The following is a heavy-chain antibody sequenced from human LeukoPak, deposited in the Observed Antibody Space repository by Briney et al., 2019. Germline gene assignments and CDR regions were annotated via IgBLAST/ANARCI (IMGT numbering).Heavy chain of an antibody. V-gene: IGHV3-30*04. J-gene: IGHJ4*02. D-gene: IGHD3-3*01. CDR3: ARLAENDFWSGYYGD. CDR1: GFTFSSYA. CDR2: ISYDGSNK. Sequence: GGSLRLSCAASGFTFSSYAMHWVRQAPGKGLEWVAVISYDGSNKYYADSVKGRFTISRDNSKNTLSLQMYSLRAEDTAVYYCARLAENDFWSGYYGDWGQGTLVTVSS.